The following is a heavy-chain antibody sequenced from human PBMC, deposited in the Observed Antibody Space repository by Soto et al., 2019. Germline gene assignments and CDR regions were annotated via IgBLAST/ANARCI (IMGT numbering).Heavy chain of an antibody. V-gene: IGHV3-30-3*01. CDR3: ARAGCDGGRCYTLVGLRYGMDV. D-gene: IGHD2-15*01. CDR1: GFTFSSYV. J-gene: IGHJ6*02. Sequence: QVQLVESGGGVVQPGRSLRLSCAASGFTFSSYVMHWVRQAPGKGLEWVAVISYDGNNKYYADSVKGRFTISRDNSKNTVYLQMNGLGAEETAVYYCARAGCDGGRCYTLVGLRYGMDVWGQGTTVTVSS. CDR2: ISYDGNNK.